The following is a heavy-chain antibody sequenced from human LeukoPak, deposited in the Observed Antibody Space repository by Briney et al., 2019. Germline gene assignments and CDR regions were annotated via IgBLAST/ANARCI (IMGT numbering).Heavy chain of an antibody. CDR3: AADLQAFAFDI. J-gene: IGHJ3*02. V-gene: IGHV4-59*06. CDR1: GGSISSHY. CDR2: IYYSGST. D-gene: IGHD3-3*02. Sequence: PSETLSLTCTVSGGSISSHYWSWIRQPPGKGLEWIGDIYYSGSTFHNPSLKSRVTISVDTSKNQFSLKLNSVTAADTAVYYCAADLQAFAFDIWGQGTMVTVSS.